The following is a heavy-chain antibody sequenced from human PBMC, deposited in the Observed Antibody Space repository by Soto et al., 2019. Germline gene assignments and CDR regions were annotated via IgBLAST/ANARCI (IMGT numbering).Heavy chain of an antibody. CDR2: ISGSGGST. V-gene: IGHV3-23*01. Sequence: GGSLRLSCAASGFTFSSYAMSWVRQAPGKGLEWVSAISGSGGSTYYADSVKGRFTISRDNSMNTLFLHMDSLRSEDTAIYHCAKGDYTSPFDYWGLGTLVTVSS. D-gene: IGHD4-17*01. CDR1: GFTFSSYA. CDR3: AKGDYTSPFDY. J-gene: IGHJ4*02.